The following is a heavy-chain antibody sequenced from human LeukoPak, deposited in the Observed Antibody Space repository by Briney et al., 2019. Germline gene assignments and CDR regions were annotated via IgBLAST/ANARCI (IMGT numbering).Heavy chain of an antibody. V-gene: IGHV3-30*04. CDR3: ARDFFAFGGVIALLDY. D-gene: IGHD3-16*02. CDR2: ISYDGSNE. Sequence: GRSLILSCAASGFTFSSYVMHWVRQAPGKGLEWVAIISYDGSNEYYADSVKGRFTISRDNAKKSLYLQMNSLRDEDTAVYYCARDFFAFGGVIALLDYWGQGTLVTVSS. J-gene: IGHJ4*02. CDR1: GFTFSSYV.